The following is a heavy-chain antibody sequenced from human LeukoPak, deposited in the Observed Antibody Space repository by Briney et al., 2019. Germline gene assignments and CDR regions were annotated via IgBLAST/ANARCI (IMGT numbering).Heavy chain of an antibody. D-gene: IGHD4-23*01. CDR2: INHSGST. V-gene: IGHV4-34*01. CDR3: ARSYGGNLPDLKN. Sequence: SETLSLTCAVYGGSFSGYYWSWIRQPPGKGLEWIGEINHSGSTDYNPSLKSRVTISVDTSKNQFSLKLSSVTAADTAVYYCARSYGGNLPDLKNWGQGTLVTVSS. CDR1: GGSFSGYY. J-gene: IGHJ4*02.